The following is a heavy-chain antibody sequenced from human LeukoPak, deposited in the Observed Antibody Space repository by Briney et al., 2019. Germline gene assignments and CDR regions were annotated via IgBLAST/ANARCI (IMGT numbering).Heavy chain of an antibody. D-gene: IGHD1-26*01. Sequence: SVKVSCKASGGTFSSYAISWVRQAPGQGLEWMGGIIPIFGTANYAQKFQGRVTITTDESTSTAYMELSSLRSEDTAVYYCARSGIVGDTIAGGEIDYWGQGTLVTVSS. CDR3: ARSGIVGDTIAGGEIDY. J-gene: IGHJ4*02. CDR1: GGTFSSYA. CDR2: IIPIFGTA. V-gene: IGHV1-69*05.